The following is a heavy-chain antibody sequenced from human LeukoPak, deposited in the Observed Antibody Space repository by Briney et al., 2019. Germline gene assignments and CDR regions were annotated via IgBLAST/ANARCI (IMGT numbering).Heavy chain of an antibody. Sequence: GGSLRLSCAASGFTFSSYEMNWVRQAPGKGLEWVSYISSSGSTIYYADSVKGRFTISRHNAKNSLYLQINSLRTEDTAVYYCARDRALLFKSTWFDPWGQGTLVTVSS. CDR2: ISSSGSTI. CDR1: GFTFSSYE. V-gene: IGHV3-48*03. J-gene: IGHJ5*02. CDR3: ARDRALLFKSTWFDP. D-gene: IGHD2-21*02.